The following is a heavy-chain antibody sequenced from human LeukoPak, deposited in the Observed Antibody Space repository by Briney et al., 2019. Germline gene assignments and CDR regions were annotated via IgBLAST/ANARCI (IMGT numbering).Heavy chain of an antibody. CDR2: ISPDDGNT. V-gene: IGHV1-18*01. Sequence: GASVKVSCKASGYTFTSFGISWVRQAPGQGLEWMGWISPDDGNTNYAEDFQGRVTMTTDTSTTTAYMELRSLQSDDTAVYYCARDEVAPVTNYYYYYMDVWGKGTTVTVSS. J-gene: IGHJ6*03. CDR1: GYTFTSFG. D-gene: IGHD4-11*01. CDR3: ARDEVAPVTNYYYYYMDV.